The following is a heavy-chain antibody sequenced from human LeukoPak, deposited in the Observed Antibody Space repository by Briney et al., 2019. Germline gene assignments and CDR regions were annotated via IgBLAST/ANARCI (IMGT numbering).Heavy chain of an antibody. J-gene: IGHJ4*02. Sequence: GGSLRLSCAASGFTFDDYAMHWVRQAPGKGLEWVAVIWYDGSNKYYADSVKGRFTISRDNSKNTLYLQMNSLRAEDTAVYYCARDGSSSWHLDYWGQGTLVTVSS. CDR1: GFTFDDYA. V-gene: IGHV3-33*08. D-gene: IGHD6-13*01. CDR2: IWYDGSNK. CDR3: ARDGSSSWHLDY.